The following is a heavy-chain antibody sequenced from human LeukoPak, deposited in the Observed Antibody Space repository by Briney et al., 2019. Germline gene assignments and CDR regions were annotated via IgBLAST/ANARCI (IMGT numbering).Heavy chain of an antibody. J-gene: IGHJ3*02. Sequence: ASVKVSCKTSGYTFTIYGISWVRQAPGLGLEWMGWISAYNGNTNYAQKVQGRVTMTTDTSTSTAYMELRSLRFDDTAVYYCARDQSVRLLQTSSTYFKHVFAIWGQGSMVTVSS. CDR1: GYTFTIYG. V-gene: IGHV1-18*01. D-gene: IGHD6-13*01. CDR2: ISAYNGNT. CDR3: ARDQSVRLLQTSSTYFKHVFAI.